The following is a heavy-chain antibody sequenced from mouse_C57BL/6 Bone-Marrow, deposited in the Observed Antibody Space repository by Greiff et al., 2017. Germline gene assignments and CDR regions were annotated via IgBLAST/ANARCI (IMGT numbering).Heavy chain of an antibody. CDR2: ISSGSSSI. V-gene: IGHV5-17*01. Sequence: EVNVVESGGGLVKPGGSLKLSCAASGFTFSDYGMHWVRQAPEKGLEWVAYISSGSSSIYYADTVKGRFTISRDNAKNTLFLQMTSLRSEDTAMYYCARGINGSSYNYAMDYWGQGTSVTVSS. CDR1: GFTFSDYG. D-gene: IGHD1-1*01. J-gene: IGHJ4*01. CDR3: ARGINGSSYNYAMDY.